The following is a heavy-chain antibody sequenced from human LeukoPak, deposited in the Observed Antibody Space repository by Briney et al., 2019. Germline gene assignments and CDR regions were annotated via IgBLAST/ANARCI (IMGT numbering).Heavy chain of an antibody. CDR3: AKAVRGVPAATHFDY. D-gene: IGHD2-2*01. CDR1: GFTFSSYA. CDR2: ISGSGGST. V-gene: IGHV3-23*01. Sequence: GGSLRLSCAASGFTFSSYAMSWVRQAPGKGLEWVSAISGSGGSTYYADSVKGRFTISRDNSKNTLYLQMNSLRAEDTAVYYCAKAVRGVPAATHFDYWGQGTLVTVSS. J-gene: IGHJ4*02.